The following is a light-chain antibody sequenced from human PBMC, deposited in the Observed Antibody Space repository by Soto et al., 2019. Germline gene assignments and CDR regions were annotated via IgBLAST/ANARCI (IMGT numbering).Light chain of an antibody. Sequence: DIQMTQSPSSLSASVGDRVTITCRASQSIITYLNWYQQKPGKAPNLLIYAASSLQSGVPSRFSGSGSGTDFTLNINSLQPEDFATYYCQQSYSAPRTFGQGTKVDIK. J-gene: IGKJ1*01. CDR1: QSIITY. CDR2: AAS. CDR3: QQSYSAPRT. V-gene: IGKV1-39*01.